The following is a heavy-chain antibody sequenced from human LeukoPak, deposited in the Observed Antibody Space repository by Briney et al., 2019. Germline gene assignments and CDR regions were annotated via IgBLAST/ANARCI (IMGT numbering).Heavy chain of an antibody. CDR2: MNPNSCNT. Sequence: ASVTVSCKASGYSFTSYDLSWVRQAPGQGLEWMGWMNPNSCNTGYAQKFQGRVTMTRDTSISTAYMELTSLTSEDTAIYYCARDLAVAGTGYWGQGTLVTVSS. D-gene: IGHD6-19*01. CDR3: ARDLAVAGTGY. V-gene: IGHV1-8*01. J-gene: IGHJ4*02. CDR1: GYSFTSYD.